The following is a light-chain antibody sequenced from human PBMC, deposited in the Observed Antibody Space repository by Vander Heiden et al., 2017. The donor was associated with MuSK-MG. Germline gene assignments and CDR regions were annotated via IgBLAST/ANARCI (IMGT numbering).Light chain of an antibody. J-gene: IGKJ4*01. CDR2: HAS. CDR1: QSVSVY. Sequence: IVLPQFPATLSLSPGERATLSCRASQSVSVYLSWYQQRPGQAPRLLIYHASDRATGIPARFSGSGSGTDFTLTISSLEPDDFAVYYCRQRSNCPLTFGGGTKVEIK. CDR3: RQRSNCPLT. V-gene: IGKV3-11*01.